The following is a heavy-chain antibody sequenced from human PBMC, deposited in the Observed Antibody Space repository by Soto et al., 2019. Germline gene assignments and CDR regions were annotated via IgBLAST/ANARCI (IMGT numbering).Heavy chain of an antibody. CDR1: GGSISSSSYY. V-gene: IGHV4-39*01. Sequence: QLQLQESGPGLVKPSETLSLTCTVSGGSISSSSYYWGWIRQPPGKGLEWIRSIYYSGSTYYNPSLKSRVIISVDTSKNQFSLKLSSVIAADTAVYYCARPHPVSYLNWYFDLWGRGTLVTVSS. CDR2: IYYSGST. J-gene: IGHJ2*01. D-gene: IGHD1-26*01. CDR3: ARPHPVSYLNWYFDL.